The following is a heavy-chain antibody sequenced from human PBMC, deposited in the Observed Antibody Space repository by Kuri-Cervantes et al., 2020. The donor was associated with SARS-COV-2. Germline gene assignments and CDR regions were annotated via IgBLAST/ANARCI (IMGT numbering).Heavy chain of an antibody. V-gene: IGHV3-7*03. Sequence: GESLKIPCAASGFTVNYYWMTWVRQAPGGGLEWVANVKQDGSETYYVESVKGRFTISRDNAKNSLYLQMNSLRADDTAVYYCVRLGAAYVDTLVVMRAVHYFDSWGQGTLVTVSS. D-gene: IGHD5-18*01. J-gene: IGHJ4*02. CDR3: VRLGAAYVDTLVVMRAVHYFDS. CDR1: GFTVNYYW. CDR2: VKQDGSET.